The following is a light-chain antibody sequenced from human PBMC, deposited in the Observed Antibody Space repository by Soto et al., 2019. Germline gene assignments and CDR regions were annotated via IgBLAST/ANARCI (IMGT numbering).Light chain of an antibody. V-gene: IGLV2-14*01. CDR2: EVS. CDR3: SSYTSSSTPYVV. CDR1: SSDVGGYNY. Sequence: QSALTQPASXXXXPXXXXXISCTGTSSDVGGYNYVSWYQQHPGKAPKLMIYEVSNRPSGVSNRFSGSKSGNTASLTISGLQAEDEADYYCSSYTSSSTPYVVFGGGTKLTVL. J-gene: IGLJ2*01.